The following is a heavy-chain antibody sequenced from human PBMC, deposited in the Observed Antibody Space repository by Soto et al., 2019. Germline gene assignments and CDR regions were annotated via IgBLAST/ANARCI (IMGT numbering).Heavy chain of an antibody. Sequence: GGSLRLSCAASGFTFSYYGIHWVRQAPGKGLEWVAVISYDGSNEYYADSVKGRFAISRDNSKNTLYLQMNSLRAEDTAVYYCAKDANQQWLAYHFDYWGQGTQVTVSS. J-gene: IGHJ4*02. D-gene: IGHD6-19*01. CDR2: ISYDGSNE. CDR1: GFTFSYYG. CDR3: AKDANQQWLAYHFDY. V-gene: IGHV3-30*18.